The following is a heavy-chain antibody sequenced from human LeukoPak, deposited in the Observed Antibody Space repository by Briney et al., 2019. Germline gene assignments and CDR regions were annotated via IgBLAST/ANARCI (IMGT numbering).Heavy chain of an antibody. V-gene: IGHV4-4*07. CDR2: IYTSGST. CDR3: ARSPLRDYVWGSYRPRHYYYYMDV. Sequence: SETLSLTCTVSGGSISSYYWSWIRQPAGKGLEWIGRIYTSGSTNYNPSLKSRVTISVDTSKNQFSLKLSSVTAADTAVYYCARSPLRDYVWGSYRPRHYYYYMDVWGKGTTVTVSS. CDR1: GGSISSYY. J-gene: IGHJ6*03. D-gene: IGHD3-16*02.